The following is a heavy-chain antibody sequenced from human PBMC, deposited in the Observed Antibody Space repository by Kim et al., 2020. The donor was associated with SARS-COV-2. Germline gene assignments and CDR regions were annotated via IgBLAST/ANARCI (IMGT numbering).Heavy chain of an antibody. V-gene: IGHV1-69*01. D-gene: IGHD6-6*01. Sequence: GTVNYSPKFKGRVTITADESTNTAYMELSSLKSDDTAVYYCAREWQLVLDHWGQGSLVTVSS. CDR3: AREWQLVLDH. CDR2: GTV. J-gene: IGHJ4*02.